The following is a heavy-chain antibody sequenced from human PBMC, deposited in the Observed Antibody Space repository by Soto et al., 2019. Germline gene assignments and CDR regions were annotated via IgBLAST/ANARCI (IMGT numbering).Heavy chain of an antibody. Sequence: ASVKVSCKASGYTFTSYGISWVRQAPGQGLEWMGWISAYNGNTNYAQKLQGRVTMTTDTSTSTAYMELRNLRSDDTAVYYCERDVADRLFDPWGQGTLVTVSS. CDR2: ISAYNGNT. J-gene: IGHJ5*02. D-gene: IGHD6-13*01. CDR1: GYTFTSYG. CDR3: ERDVADRLFDP. V-gene: IGHV1-18*01.